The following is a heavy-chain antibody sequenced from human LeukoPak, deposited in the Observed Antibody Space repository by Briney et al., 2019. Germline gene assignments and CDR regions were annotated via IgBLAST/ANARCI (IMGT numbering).Heavy chain of an antibody. J-gene: IGHJ6*03. CDR3: ARGQGGYCSSTSCSRMDTAMVSHYYYYMDV. CDR1: GGSISSYY. CDR2: IYYSGST. Sequence: SETLSLTCTVPGGSISSYYWSWIRQPPGKGLEWIGYIYYSGSTNYNPSLKSRVTISVDTSKNQFSLKLSSVTAADTAVYYCARGQGGYCSSTSCSRMDTAMVSHYYYYMDVWGKGTTVTVSS. D-gene: IGHD2-2*01. V-gene: IGHV4-59*01.